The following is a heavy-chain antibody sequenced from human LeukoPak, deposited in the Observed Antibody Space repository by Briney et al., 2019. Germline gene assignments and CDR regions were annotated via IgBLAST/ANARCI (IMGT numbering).Heavy chain of an antibody. D-gene: IGHD3-10*01. Sequence: GGSLRLSCAVSGFTFSHYAMSWVRQAPGKGLEWVSAISGSGDSTYNADSVKGRFTISRDNSKNTLYLQMNSLRAEDTAIYYCAKGVLSAHLDYWGQGTLVTVSS. V-gene: IGHV3-23*01. CDR1: GFTFSHYA. CDR2: ISGSGDST. J-gene: IGHJ4*02. CDR3: AKGVLSAHLDY.